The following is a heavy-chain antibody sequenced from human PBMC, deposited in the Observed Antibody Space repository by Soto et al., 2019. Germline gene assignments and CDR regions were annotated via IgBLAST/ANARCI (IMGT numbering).Heavy chain of an antibody. V-gene: IGHV4-34*01. D-gene: IGHD2-15*01. CDR2: INHSGST. CDR3: ARFRLPPAIKNYYYYGMDV. Sequence: SETLSLTCAVYGGSFSGYYWSWIRQPPGKGLEWIGEINHSGSTNYNPSLKSRVTISVDTSKNQFSLKLSSVTAADTAVYYCARFRLPPAIKNYYYYGMDVWGQGTTVTVSS. CDR1: GGSFSGYY. J-gene: IGHJ6*02.